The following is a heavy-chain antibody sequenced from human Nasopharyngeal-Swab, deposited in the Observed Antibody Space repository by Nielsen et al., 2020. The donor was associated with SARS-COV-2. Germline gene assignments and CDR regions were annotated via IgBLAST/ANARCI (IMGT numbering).Heavy chain of an antibody. Sequence: SGPTLVKPTQTLTLPCTFSGFSLSTSGVGVGWIRQPPGKALEWLALIYWDDDKRYSPSLKSRLTTTKDTSKNQVVLTMTNMDPVDTATYYCAHSSSTAYYFDYWGQGTLVTVSS. J-gene: IGHJ4*02. CDR3: AHSSSTAYYFDY. CDR2: IYWDDDK. D-gene: IGHD6-13*01. V-gene: IGHV2-5*02. CDR1: GFSLSTSGVG.